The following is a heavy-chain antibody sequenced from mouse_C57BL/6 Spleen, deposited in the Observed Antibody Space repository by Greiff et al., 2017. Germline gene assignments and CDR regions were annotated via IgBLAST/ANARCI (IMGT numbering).Heavy chain of an antibody. CDR1: GYTFTDYN. J-gene: IGHJ2*01. CDR2: INPNNGGT. CDR3: ARRGYDYYFDY. V-gene: IGHV1-18*01. D-gene: IGHD2-4*01. Sequence: EVQLQESGPGLVKPGASVKFPCKASGYTFTDYNMAWVKQGPGKGLEWIGDINPNNGGTIYNQKFKGKATLTVDKSSSTAYMELRSLTSEDTAVYYCARRGYDYYFDYWGQGTTLTVSS.